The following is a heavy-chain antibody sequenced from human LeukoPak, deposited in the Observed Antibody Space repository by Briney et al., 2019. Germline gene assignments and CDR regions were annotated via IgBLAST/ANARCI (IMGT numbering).Heavy chain of an antibody. CDR2: IIPIFGTA. CDR3: ARMDGYNRIFDY. CDR1: GGTFSSHA. Sequence: SVKVSCKASGGTFSSHAISWVRQAPGQGLEWMGGIIPIFGTANYAQKFQGRVTITTDESTSTAYMELSSLRSEDTAVYYCARMDGYNRIFDYWGQGTLVTVSS. D-gene: IGHD5-24*01. J-gene: IGHJ4*02. V-gene: IGHV1-69*05.